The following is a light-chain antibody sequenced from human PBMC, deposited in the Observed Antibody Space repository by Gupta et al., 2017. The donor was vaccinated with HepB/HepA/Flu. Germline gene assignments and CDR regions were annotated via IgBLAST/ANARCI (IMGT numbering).Light chain of an antibody. CDR2: GAS. J-gene: IGKJ2*01. Sequence: AIQMTQSPSSLSASVGDRVTITCRASQGIGNDLAWYQQKPGKAPKLLIFGASSLQTGVPSRFRGGGSGTDFTLTISSLQPEDFATYYCLQDFNLLTFGQGTKLEIK. CDR3: LQDFNLLT. CDR1: QGIGND. V-gene: IGKV1-6*01.